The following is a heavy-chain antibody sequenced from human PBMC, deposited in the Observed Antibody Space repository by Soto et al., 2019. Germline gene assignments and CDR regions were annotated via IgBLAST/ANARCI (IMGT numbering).Heavy chain of an antibody. V-gene: IGHV3-30*18. CDR2: ISYDSSNK. D-gene: IGHD2-15*01. CDR1: GFTFSYG. Sequence: VQLLESGGGLIQPGGSLRLFCAASGFTFSYGIHWLRQAPGKGLEWVAYISYDSSNKFYGDSVKGRFTISRDNSKNTQCLQMNSLRAEDTAVYYCAKLVIGYCSGNTCDDYWGQGTLVAVSS. J-gene: IGHJ4*02. CDR3: AKLVIGYCSGNTCDDY.